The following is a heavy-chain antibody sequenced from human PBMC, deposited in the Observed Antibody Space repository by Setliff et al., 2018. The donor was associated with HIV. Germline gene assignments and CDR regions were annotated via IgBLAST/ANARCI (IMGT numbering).Heavy chain of an antibody. CDR1: GFTFSSYA. CDR3: ARDWDITIFAVVIGGAFDF. Sequence: GGSLRLSCAASGFTFSSYAMSWVRQTPGKGLEWVSFISSSAGSTYYSDSVKGRFTISRDNSKNMLYLQMNSLRADDTAVYYCARDWDITIFAVVIGGAFDFWGQGAMVTVSS. CDR2: ISSSAGST. D-gene: IGHD3-3*01. V-gene: IGHV3-23*01. J-gene: IGHJ3*01.